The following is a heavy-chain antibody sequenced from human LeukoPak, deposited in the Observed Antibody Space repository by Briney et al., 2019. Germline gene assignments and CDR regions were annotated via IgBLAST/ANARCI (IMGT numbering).Heavy chain of an antibody. CDR1: GFTYSHYG. D-gene: IGHD4-11*01. CDR3: AKDAQRGFDYSNSLEY. V-gene: IGHV3-33*06. J-gene: IGHJ4*02. Sequence: GGSLKLSCAASGFTYSHYGMHWVRQAPGKGLEWVAVIWSDGTEKYYGDAVKGRFTISRDNSRNTLYLQMNSLRGEDTAVYYCAKDAQRGFDYSNSLEYWGQGTLVTVSS. CDR2: IWSDGTEK.